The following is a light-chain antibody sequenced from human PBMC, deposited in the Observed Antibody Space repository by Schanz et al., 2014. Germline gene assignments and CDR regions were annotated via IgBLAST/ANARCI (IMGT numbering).Light chain of an antibody. V-gene: IGKV1D-13*01. Sequence: AIQLTQSPSSLSASVGDSVTITCRASQGIGSYLAWYQQKPGKAPQLLIYVASTLQSGVPSRFSGSGSGTDFTFNISSLKPEDIETYYCKQYDNLPITFGQGTRLEIK. CDR2: VAS. CDR1: QGIGSY. J-gene: IGKJ5*01. CDR3: KQYDNLPIT.